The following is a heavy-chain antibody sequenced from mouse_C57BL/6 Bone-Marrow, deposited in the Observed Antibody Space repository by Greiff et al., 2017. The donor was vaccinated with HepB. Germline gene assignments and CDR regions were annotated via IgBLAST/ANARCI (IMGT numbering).Heavy chain of an antibody. Sequence: VQLQQPGAELVRPGTSVKLSCKASGYTFTSYWMHWVKQRPGQGLEWIGVIDPSDSYTNYNQKFKGKATLTVDTSSSTAYMQRSSLTSEDSAVYYCARRDDYDDYWGQGTTLTVSS. J-gene: IGHJ2*01. CDR3: ARRDDYDDY. CDR1: GYTFTSYW. CDR2: IDPSDSYT. V-gene: IGHV1-59*01. D-gene: IGHD2-4*01.